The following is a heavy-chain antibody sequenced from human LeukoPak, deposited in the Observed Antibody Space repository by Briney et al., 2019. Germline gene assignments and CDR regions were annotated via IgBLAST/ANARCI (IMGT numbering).Heavy chain of an antibody. J-gene: IGHJ4*02. Sequence: SETLSLTCTVSGGSISSYYWSWIRQPPGKGLEWIGYIYSSGSTNYNPSLKSRVTVSVDTSKNQFSLKLSSVTAADTAVYYCARHNYYYGSGSYYIGWGQGTLVTVSS. V-gene: IGHV4-59*08. D-gene: IGHD3-10*01. CDR2: IYSSGST. CDR1: GGSISSYY. CDR3: ARHNYYYGSGSYYIG.